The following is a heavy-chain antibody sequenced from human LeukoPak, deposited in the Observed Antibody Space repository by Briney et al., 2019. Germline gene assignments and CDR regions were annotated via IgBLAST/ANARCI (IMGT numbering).Heavy chain of an antibody. CDR3: AMGDCSSTSCYPLGHWFDP. V-gene: IGHV4-59*01. CDR2: IYYSGST. D-gene: IGHD2-2*01. Sequence: PSETLSLTCTVSGGSISSSYWSWIRQPPGKGLEWIGYIYYSGSTNYNPSLKSRVTISVDTSKNQFSLKLSSVTAEDTAVYYCAMGDCSSTSCYPLGHWFDPWGQGTLVTVSS. CDR1: GGSISSSY. J-gene: IGHJ5*02.